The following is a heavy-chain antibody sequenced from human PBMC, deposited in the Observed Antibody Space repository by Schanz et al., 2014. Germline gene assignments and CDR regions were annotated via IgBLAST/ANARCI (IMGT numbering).Heavy chain of an antibody. J-gene: IGHJ3*02. CDR1: GFTVSSNY. CDR3: ARSYHDDDDYTRALDM. Sequence: EVQLVESGGGLIQPGGSLRLSCAVSGFTVSSNYMSWVRQTPGKGPEWVACIGRRGQVIYYADSMEGRFTISRDNAQNSLFLQMNSLRVEDTAVYYCARSYHDDDDYTRALDMWGQGTMVTVSS. D-gene: IGHD3-16*01. CDR2: IGRRGQVI. V-gene: IGHV3-21*01.